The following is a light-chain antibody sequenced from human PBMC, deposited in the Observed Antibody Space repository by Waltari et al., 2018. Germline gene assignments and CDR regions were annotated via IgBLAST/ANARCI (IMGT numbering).Light chain of an antibody. J-gene: IGKJ1*01. Sequence: DVVMTQSPLSLAVTPVEPASMSCRLKQSLLDRNGYSYLDWYLQRPGQSPQPLSYLASTRASGVPDRFSGSGSGAAFTLKISRVEAEDVGVYYCMQTRQSPQTFGQGTKVDIK. CDR1: QSLLDRNGYSY. CDR3: MQTRQSPQT. CDR2: LAS. V-gene: IGKV2-28*01.